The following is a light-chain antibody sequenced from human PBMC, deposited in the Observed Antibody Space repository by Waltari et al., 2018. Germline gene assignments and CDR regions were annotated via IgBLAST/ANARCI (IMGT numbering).Light chain of an antibody. CDR2: DAS. Sequence: EIVLTQSPATLSLSPGERGPLSCRASQGVSSNLAWYQQKPGQAPRLLIYDASNRATGVPARFSGSGSGTDFTLTISSLEPEDFAVYYCQQRGTWPLTFGGGTKVEIK. CDR1: QGVSSN. V-gene: IGKV3-11*01. CDR3: QQRGTWPLT. J-gene: IGKJ4*01.